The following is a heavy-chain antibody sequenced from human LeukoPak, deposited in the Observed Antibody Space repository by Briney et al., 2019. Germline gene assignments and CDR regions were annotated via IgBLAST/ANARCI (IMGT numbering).Heavy chain of an antibody. CDR3: ARAQYNTWPPAPIDY. D-gene: IGHD1-1*01. CDR2: IIPIFRSA. Sequence: SVKVSCKASGGPFSTFAISWVRQAPGQGLEWMGEIIPIFRSATYAQMFQGRVTITADESTTTALMELSSLRAADTAVYYCARAQYNTWPPAPIDYWGQGTLVTVSS. J-gene: IGHJ4*02. CDR1: GGPFSTFA. V-gene: IGHV1-69*13.